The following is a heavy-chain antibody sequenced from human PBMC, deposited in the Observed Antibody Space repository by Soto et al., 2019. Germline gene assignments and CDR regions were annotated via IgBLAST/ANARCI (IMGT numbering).Heavy chain of an antibody. CDR1: GGTFSNYA. CDR3: AXSLRXXXPSWYFDL. CDR2: IIPIFGTA. V-gene: IGHV1-69*01. Sequence: QVQLVQSGAEVKKPGSSVKVSCKASGGTFSNYAINWVRXXPGQGLEWMGGIIPIFGTANYAQKFQGRVTITADESTSTAYMELSSLRSEDTAVYYCAXSLRXXXPSWYFDLWGRGTLVTVSS. J-gene: IGHJ2*01.